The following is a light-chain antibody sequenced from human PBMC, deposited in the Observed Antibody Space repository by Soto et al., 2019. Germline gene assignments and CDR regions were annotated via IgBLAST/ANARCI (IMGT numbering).Light chain of an antibody. J-gene: IGKJ3*01. CDR2: DAS. Sequence: EIVLTQSPATLSLSPGERATLSCRASQSVSRYLAWYQQKPGQAPRLLIYDASSRATGIPARFSGSGSGTDFTLTISSLEPEDFAVYYCLQRSNWPRTFGPGTKVDIK. V-gene: IGKV3-11*01. CDR3: LQRSNWPRT. CDR1: QSVSRY.